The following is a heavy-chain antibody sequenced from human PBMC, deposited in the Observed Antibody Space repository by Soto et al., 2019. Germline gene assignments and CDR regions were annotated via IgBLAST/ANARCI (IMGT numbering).Heavy chain of an antibody. D-gene: IGHD3-9*01. CDR2: INHSGST. J-gene: IGHJ4*02. Sequence: SETLSLTCAFYGGSFSGYYWTWIRQPPGTGLEWIGEINHSGSTNYNPSLKSRVTISVDTSKNQFSLKLTSVTAADTAVYYCAHILSGSQFNYWGQGTPVTVS. CDR3: AHILSGSQFNY. V-gene: IGHV4-34*01. CDR1: GGSFSGYY.